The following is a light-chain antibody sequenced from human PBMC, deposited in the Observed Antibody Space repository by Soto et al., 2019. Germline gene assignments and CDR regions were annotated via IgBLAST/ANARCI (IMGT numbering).Light chain of an antibody. J-gene: IGKJ3*01. CDR3: QQRSNWPPLFT. Sequence: EIVLTQSPATLSLSPGERATLSCRASQSVSRYLAWYQQKPGQAPRLLIYDASNRATGIPARFSGSGSATDFTLTISSLEPEDFAVYYCQQRSNWPPLFTFGPGTKVDIK. V-gene: IGKV3-11*01. CDR1: QSVSRY. CDR2: DAS.